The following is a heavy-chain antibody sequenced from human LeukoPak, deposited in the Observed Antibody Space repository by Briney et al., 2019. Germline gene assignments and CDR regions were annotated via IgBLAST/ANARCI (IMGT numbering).Heavy chain of an antibody. CDR2: ISSSSSTI. Sequence: GGSLRLSCAASGFTFSSYSMNWVRQAPGKGLEWVSYISSSSSTIYYADSVKGRFTISRDNAKNSLYLQMNSLRAGDTAVYYCAREGSGSRLGSVDYWGQGTLVTVSS. J-gene: IGHJ4*02. CDR3: AREGSGSRLGSVDY. V-gene: IGHV3-48*01. CDR1: GFTFSSYS. D-gene: IGHD1-26*01.